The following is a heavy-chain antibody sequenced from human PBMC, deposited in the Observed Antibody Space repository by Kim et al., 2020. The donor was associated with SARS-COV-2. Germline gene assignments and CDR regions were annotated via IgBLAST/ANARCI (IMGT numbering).Heavy chain of an antibody. J-gene: IGHJ6*02. CDR3: ASEGQQLGYYYYGMDV. V-gene: IGHV4-39*07. Sequence: SETLSLTCTVSGGSISSSSYYWGWIRQPPGKGLEWIGSIYYSGSTYYNPSLKSRVTISVDTSKNQFSLKLSSVTAADTAVYYCASEGQQLGYYYYGMDVWGQGTTVTVSS. D-gene: IGHD6-13*01. CDR1: GGSISSSSYY. CDR2: IYYSGST.